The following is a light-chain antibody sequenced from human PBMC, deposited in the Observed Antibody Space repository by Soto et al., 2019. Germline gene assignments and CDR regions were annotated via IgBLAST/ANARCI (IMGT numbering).Light chain of an antibody. Sequence: QSVLTQPASVSGSPGHSITISCTGTSSYVGGYNFVSWYQQHPDKAPKLMIYDVTNRPSGVSNRFSGSKSGNTASLTISGLQAEDEADYYCSSYTSISTYVFGNGTKVTVL. J-gene: IGLJ1*01. CDR2: DVT. V-gene: IGLV2-14*01. CDR3: SSYTSISTYV. CDR1: SSYVGGYNF.